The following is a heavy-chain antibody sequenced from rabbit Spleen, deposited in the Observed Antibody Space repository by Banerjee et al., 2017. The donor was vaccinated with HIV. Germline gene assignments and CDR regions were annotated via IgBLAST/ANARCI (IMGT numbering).Heavy chain of an antibody. Sequence: ESGGGLVKPGASLTLTCTASGFSFSSSDYMCWVRQAPGKGLEWIACIAGSSSDFTYSATWAKGRFTCSKTSSTTVTLQMTSLTVADTATYFCARDSSSSFSSYGMDLWGQGTLVTVS. D-gene: IGHD1-1*01. CDR2: IAGSSSDFT. CDR1: GFSFSSSDY. CDR3: ARDSSSSFSSYGMDL. V-gene: IGHV1S40*01. J-gene: IGHJ6*01.